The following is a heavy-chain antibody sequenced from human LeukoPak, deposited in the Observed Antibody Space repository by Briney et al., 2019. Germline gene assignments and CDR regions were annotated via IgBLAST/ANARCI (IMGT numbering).Heavy chain of an antibody. D-gene: IGHD1-14*01. Sequence: GGSLRFSCTASGLPFSTSGFTGFGQAPGRGLDWVASIGPTGSDRYHADSIKGRFTISRDNANNFLYLQMNSLRAEDTAVYYCATETNGRHYDYWGQGTLLTVSS. CDR3: ATETNGRHYDY. J-gene: IGHJ4*02. CDR1: GLPFSTSG. CDR2: IGPTGSDR. V-gene: IGHV3-21*06.